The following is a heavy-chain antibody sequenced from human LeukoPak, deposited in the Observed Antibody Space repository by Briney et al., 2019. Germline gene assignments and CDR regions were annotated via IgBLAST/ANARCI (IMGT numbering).Heavy chain of an antibody. CDR1: DYSISSGYY. V-gene: IGHV4-38-2*01. Sequence: SETLSLTCAVSDYSISSGYYWGWIRQPPGKGLEWIGSISYSGSTNYNPSLKSRVTMSVDTSKNQFSLKLSSVTAADTAVYYCARTYSSGYLDYWGQGTLVTVSS. CDR2: ISYSGST. CDR3: ARTYSSGYLDY. D-gene: IGHD3-22*01. J-gene: IGHJ4*02.